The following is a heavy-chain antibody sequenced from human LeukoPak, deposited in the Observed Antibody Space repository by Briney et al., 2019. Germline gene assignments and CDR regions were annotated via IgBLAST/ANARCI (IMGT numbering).Heavy chain of an antibody. CDR2: SHPSSGGA. Sequence: ASVEVSCKASAYTFTDYYVHWVRQAPGQGLEWMGWSHPSSGGAGYAQKFQGRVSMTGDTSISTAYMQLTRPTSDDTAVYYCGIKRIRGNPFDYWGQGTLVTVSS. V-gene: IGHV1-2*02. CDR3: GIKRIRGNPFDY. D-gene: IGHD3-10*01. CDR1: AYTFTDYY. J-gene: IGHJ4*02.